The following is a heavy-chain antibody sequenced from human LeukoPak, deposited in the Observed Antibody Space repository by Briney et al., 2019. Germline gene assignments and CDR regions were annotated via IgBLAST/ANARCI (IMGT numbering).Heavy chain of an antibody. Sequence: PSETLSLTCTVSGGSISSYYWSWIRQPPGKGLEWIGYIYYSGSTNYNPSLKSRVTISVDTSKNQFSLKLSSATAADTAVYYCARGQRYYYYYYMDVWGKGTTVTISS. CDR3: ARGQRYYYYYYMDV. V-gene: IGHV4-59*01. CDR1: GGSISSYY. CDR2: IYYSGST. J-gene: IGHJ6*03.